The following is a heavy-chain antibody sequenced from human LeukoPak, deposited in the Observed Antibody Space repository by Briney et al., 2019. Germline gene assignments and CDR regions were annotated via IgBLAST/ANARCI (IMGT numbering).Heavy chain of an antibody. CDR1: GFTFSSYA. CDR3: AKPTGSGSYYYYMDV. Sequence: GGSLRLSCAASGFTFSSYAMSWVRQAPGKGLKWVSAISGSGGSTYYADSVKGRFTISRDNSKNTLYLQMNSLRAEDTAVYYCAKPTGSGSYYYYMDVWGKGTTVTVSS. V-gene: IGHV3-23*01. J-gene: IGHJ6*03. CDR2: ISGSGGST. D-gene: IGHD3-10*01.